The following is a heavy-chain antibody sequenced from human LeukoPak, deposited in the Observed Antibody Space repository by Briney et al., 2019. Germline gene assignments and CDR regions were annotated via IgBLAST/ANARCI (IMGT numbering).Heavy chain of an antibody. V-gene: IGHV4-39*01. D-gene: IGHD6-13*01. CDR2: IYYSGST. J-gene: IGHJ4*02. CDR1: GVSISSSSYY. Sequence: SETLSLTCTVSGVSISSSSYYWGWLRQPPGKGLEWIGSIYYSGSTYYNPSLKSRVTISVDTSKNQFSLKLSSVTAADTAVYYCARPGAAAGTFDYWGQGTLVTVSS. CDR3: ARPGAAAGTFDY.